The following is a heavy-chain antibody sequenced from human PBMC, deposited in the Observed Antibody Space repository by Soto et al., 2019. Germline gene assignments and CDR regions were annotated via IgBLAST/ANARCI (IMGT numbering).Heavy chain of an antibody. D-gene: IGHD5-18*01. CDR2: IYYSGST. CDR1: GRSISSGDYY. CDR3: ARDADTAMVTGYYYGMDV. V-gene: IGHV4-30-4*02. Sequence: PSDTLSLTCTLSGRSISSGDYYWSWIRQPPGKGLEWIGYIYYSGSTYYNPSLKSRVTISVDTSKNQFSLKLSSVTAADTAVYYCARDADTAMVTGYYYGMDVWGQGTTVTVSS. J-gene: IGHJ6*02.